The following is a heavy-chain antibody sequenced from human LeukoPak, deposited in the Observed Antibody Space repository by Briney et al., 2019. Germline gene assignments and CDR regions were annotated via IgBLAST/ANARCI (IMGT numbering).Heavy chain of an antibody. CDR1: VFTFSSYC. CDR2: IWYDGSNK. CDR3: AKVPRQHDNWFDP. Sequence: GGSLRLSCAASVFTFSSYCMHWVRQAPGKGLEWVAVIWYDGSNKYYADSVKGRFTISRDDAKNSLYLQMNSLRAEDTAVYYCAKVPRQHDNWFDPWGQGTLVTVSS. V-gene: IGHV3-33*06. D-gene: IGHD6-13*01. J-gene: IGHJ5*02.